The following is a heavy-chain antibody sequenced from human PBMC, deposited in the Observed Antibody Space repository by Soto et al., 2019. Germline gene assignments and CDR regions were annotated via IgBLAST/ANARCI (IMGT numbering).Heavy chain of an antibody. CDR2: IFYSGSA. V-gene: IGHV4-31*03. D-gene: IGHD3-3*01. CDR3: VRDMSRYDSWSGYASTTNCFDP. J-gene: IGHJ5*02. Sequence: SETLSLTCIVSGDSISSGGYYWSWIRQHPVKGLEWIGYIFYSGSAFYNPSLKGRVTISVETSKNRFSLRLNSMTAADTAVYYCVRDMSRYDSWSGYASTTNCFDPWGQGALVTVSS. CDR1: GDSISSGGYY.